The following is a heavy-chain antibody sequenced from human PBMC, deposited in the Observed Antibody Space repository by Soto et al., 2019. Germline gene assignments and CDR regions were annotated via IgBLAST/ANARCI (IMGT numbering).Heavy chain of an antibody. Sequence: LLTLSLTCSVSGGSITSGNYYCGWIRKPPGKGLEWIATIHYNGNTYYNPSLKGRVTISVDTSKTQFSLDVNSVTAADTAVYYCERHFNRVYGDDYFDSWGQGTLVTVSS. CDR2: IHYNGNT. V-gene: IGHV4-39*01. J-gene: IGHJ4*02. D-gene: IGHD4-17*01. CDR3: ERHFNRVYGDDYFDS. CDR1: GGSITSGNYY.